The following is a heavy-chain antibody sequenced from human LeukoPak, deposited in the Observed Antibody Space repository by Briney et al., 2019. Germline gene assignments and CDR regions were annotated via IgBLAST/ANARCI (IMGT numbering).Heavy chain of an antibody. Sequence: PSETLSLTCAVYGGSFSGYYWSWIRQPPEKGLEWIGEINHSGSTNYNPSLKSRVTISVDTSKNQFSLKLSSVTAADTAVYYCARTRITMVRGVSKLNYYGMDVWGKGTTVTVSS. V-gene: IGHV4-34*01. CDR2: INHSGST. CDR1: GGSFSGYY. J-gene: IGHJ6*04. CDR3: ARTRITMVRGVSKLNYYGMDV. D-gene: IGHD3-10*01.